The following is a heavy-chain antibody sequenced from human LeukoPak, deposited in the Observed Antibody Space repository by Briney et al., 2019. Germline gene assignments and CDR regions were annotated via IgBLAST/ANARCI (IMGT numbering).Heavy chain of an antibody. V-gene: IGHV4-39*01. J-gene: IGHJ2*01. Sequence: SETLSLTCTVSGGSISSSSYYWGWIRQPPGKGLEWIGSIYYSGSTYYNPSLKSRVTISVDTSKNQFSLKLSSVTAADTAVYYCARAMIVVVIQNWYFDLWGRGTLVTVSS. CDR3: ARAMIVVVIQNWYFDL. CDR1: GGSISSSSYY. D-gene: IGHD3-22*01. CDR2: IYYSGST.